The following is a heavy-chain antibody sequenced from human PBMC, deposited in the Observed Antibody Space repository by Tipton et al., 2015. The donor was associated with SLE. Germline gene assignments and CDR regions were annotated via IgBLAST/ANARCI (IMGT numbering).Heavy chain of an antibody. CDR2: IYYSGST. D-gene: IGHD1-26*01. Sequence: TLSLTCTVSGGSISSYYWSWIRQPPGKGLEWIGYIYYSGSTNYNPSLKSRVTISVDTSKNQFSLKLSSVTAADTALYYCAKTGWELGYFDYWGQGTLVTVSS. CDR1: GGSISSYY. J-gene: IGHJ4*02. V-gene: IGHV4-59*01. CDR3: AKTGWELGYFDY.